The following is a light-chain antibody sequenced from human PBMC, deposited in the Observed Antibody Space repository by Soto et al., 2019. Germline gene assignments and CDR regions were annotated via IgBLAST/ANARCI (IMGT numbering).Light chain of an antibody. J-gene: IGLJ1*01. Sequence: QSVLTQPASVSGSPGQSITISCSGTGSDVGAYNYVSWYQQHPAKAPKLIIYDVSNRPSGVSDRFSGSKSGNTASLTISGLHAEDEADYYFDSYTSSSPYAFRSGNKVTVL. V-gene: IGLV2-14*01. CDR2: DVS. CDR3: DSYTSSSPYA. CDR1: GSDVGAYNY.